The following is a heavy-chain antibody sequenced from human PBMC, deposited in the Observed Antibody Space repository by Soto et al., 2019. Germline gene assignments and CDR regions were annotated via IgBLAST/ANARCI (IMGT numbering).Heavy chain of an antibody. V-gene: IGHV4-31*03. D-gene: IGHD3-10*01. J-gene: IGHJ6*04. Sequence: QVQLQESGPGLVKPSQTLSPTCTVSVGSISSVGYYGSWIRRHPGKGLEWIGYIYYSGSTYYNPSLKSRVTISVDTSKNQFSLKLSSVTAADTAVYYCARVRGVKPIMDVWGKGTTVTVSS. CDR3: ARVRGVKPIMDV. CDR2: IYYSGST. CDR1: VGSISSVGYY.